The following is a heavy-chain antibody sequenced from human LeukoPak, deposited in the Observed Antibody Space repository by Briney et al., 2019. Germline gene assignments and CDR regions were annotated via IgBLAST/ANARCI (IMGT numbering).Heavy chain of an antibody. D-gene: IGHD4-17*01. CDR1: GFTLSSDS. V-gene: IGHV3-21*01. Sequence: PGGSLRLSCAASGFTLSSDSMNWVRQAPGKGLEWVSSISSSSSYIYYADSVKGRFTISRDNAKNSLYLQMNSLRAEDTAVYYCARVSTVTPDYWGQGTLVTVSS. CDR2: ISSSSSYI. J-gene: IGHJ4*02. CDR3: ARVSTVTPDY.